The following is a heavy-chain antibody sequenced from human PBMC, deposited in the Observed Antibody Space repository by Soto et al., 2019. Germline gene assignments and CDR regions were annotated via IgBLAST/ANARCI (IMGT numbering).Heavy chain of an antibody. D-gene: IGHD3-9*01. V-gene: IGHV3-48*01. CDR2: ISSSSNTI. Sequence: SCAASGFTFSSYSMNWVRQAPGKGLQWISYISSSSNTIYYADSVKGRFTISRDYAKNSLYLQMISLRAEDTAVYYCARDSMTGLNWFDPWGQGTLVTVSS. CDR1: GFTFSSYS. CDR3: ARDSMTGLNWFDP. J-gene: IGHJ5*02.